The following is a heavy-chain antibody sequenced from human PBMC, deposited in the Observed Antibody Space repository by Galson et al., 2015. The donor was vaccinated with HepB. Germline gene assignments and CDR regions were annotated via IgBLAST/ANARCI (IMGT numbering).Heavy chain of an antibody. D-gene: IGHD3-16*01. CDR1: GYIFSNYG. CDR3: ARGGPYGVDV. J-gene: IGHJ6*02. V-gene: IGHV1-18*01. Sequence: SVKVSCKASGYIFSNYGISWVRQAPGQGLEWMGWISLYNGNTKYAHKSQGRVTMTTDASTTTAYMELTSLTSDDTAFYYCARGGPYGVDVWGQGTTVTVSS. CDR2: ISLYNGNT.